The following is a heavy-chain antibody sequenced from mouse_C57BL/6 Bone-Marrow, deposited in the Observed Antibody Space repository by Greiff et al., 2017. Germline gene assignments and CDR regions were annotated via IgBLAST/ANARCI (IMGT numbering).Heavy chain of an antibody. CDR3: AREGTGNWYFDV. CDR2: ISDGGSST. J-gene: IGHJ1*03. V-gene: IGHV5-4*01. Sequence: DVMLVESGGGLVKPGGSLKLSCAASGFTFSSYAMSWVRQTPEKRLEWVATISDGGSSTYYPDHVKGRFTISSNNPKNNLYLQMSHLKSKNTAMYYWAREGTGNWYFDVWGTGTTVTVSS. CDR1: GFTFSSYA. D-gene: IGHD4-1*01.